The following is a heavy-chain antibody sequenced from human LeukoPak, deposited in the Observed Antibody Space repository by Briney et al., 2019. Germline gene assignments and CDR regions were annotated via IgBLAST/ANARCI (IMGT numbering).Heavy chain of an antibody. V-gene: IGHV1-46*01. CDR1: GYSFTRYF. D-gene: IGHD3-10*01. CDR3: ARGKVVTMVRGVIITYFDY. J-gene: IGHJ4*02. CDR2: IIPSDGST. Sequence: ASVKVSCKASGYSFTRYFIHWVRQAPGQGLEWMGIIIPSDGSTSYAQKFQGRVTMTRDTSTSTVYMELSSLRSEDTAVYYCARGKVVTMVRGVIITYFDYWGQGTLVTVSS.